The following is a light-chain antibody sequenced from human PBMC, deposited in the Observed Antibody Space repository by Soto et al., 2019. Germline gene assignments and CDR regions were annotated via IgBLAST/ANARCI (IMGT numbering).Light chain of an antibody. CDR2: RAS. CDR3: MQATHSPPT. J-gene: IGKJ1*01. Sequence: DVVMTQSPLSLPVTLGQPASISCRSSQSLEYTDGNAYLNWFHQRPGQCPRRLIYRASNLDSGVPERFSGSGSGTDYTLKISRVEAEDVGVYYCMQATHSPPTFGRGTKVEI. V-gene: IGKV2-30*01. CDR1: QSLEYTDGNAY.